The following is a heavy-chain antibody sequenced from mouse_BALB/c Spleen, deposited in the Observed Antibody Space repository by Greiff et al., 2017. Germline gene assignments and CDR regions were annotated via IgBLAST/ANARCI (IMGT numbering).Heavy chain of an antibody. V-gene: IGHV5-17*02. D-gene: IGHD1-1*01. CDR3: ARSEFITTGDY. CDR1: GFTFSSFG. Sequence: EVQGVESGGGLVQPGGSRKLSCAASGFTFSSFGMHWARQAPEKGLEWVAYISSGSSTIYYADTVKGRFTISRDNPKNTLFLQMTSLRSEDTAMYYCARSEFITTGDYWGQGTSVTVSS. CDR2: ISSGSSTI. J-gene: IGHJ4*01.